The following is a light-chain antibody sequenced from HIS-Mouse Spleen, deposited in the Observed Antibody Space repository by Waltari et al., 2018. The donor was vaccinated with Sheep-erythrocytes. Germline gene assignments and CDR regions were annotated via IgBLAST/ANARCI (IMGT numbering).Light chain of an antibody. V-gene: IGLV2-11*01. CDR2: DVS. Sequence: QSALTQPRSVSGSPGQSATISCTGTSSAVGGYNYVSWYQQHPGKAPKLMIYDVSKRPSGVPDRFSGSKSGNTASLTISGLQAEDEADYYCCSYAGSYTFWVFGGGTKLTVL. CDR3: CSYAGSYTFWV. J-gene: IGLJ3*02. CDR1: SSAVGGYNY.